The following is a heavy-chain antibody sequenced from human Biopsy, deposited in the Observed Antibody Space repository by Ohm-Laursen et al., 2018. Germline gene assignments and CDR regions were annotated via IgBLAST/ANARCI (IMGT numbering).Heavy chain of an antibody. V-gene: IGHV3-23*01. D-gene: IGHD3-3*01. J-gene: IGHJ5*02. CDR1: GFTYTTFA. CDR3: AKGGSITNFGVVINNCFDP. Sequence: SLRLSCAAPGFTYTTFAMSWVRQAPGKGPEWVSTISANGATSYYADSVKGRFTISRDNSKNTLYLQMNSVRADDTAIYYCAKGGSITNFGVVINNCFDPWGQGTRVTVSS. CDR2: ISANGATS.